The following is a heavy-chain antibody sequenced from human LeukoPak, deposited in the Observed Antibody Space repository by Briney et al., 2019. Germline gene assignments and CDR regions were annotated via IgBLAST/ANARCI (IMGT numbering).Heavy chain of an antibody. Sequence: SETLSLTCTVSGGSISSSSYYWGWIRQPPGKGLEWIGSIYYSGSTYYNPSLKNRVTISVDTSKNQFSLKLSSVTAADTAVYYCARVIRIAEYYFDYWGQGTLVTVSS. D-gene: IGHD6-13*01. CDR2: IYYSGST. J-gene: IGHJ4*02. V-gene: IGHV4-39*01. CDR1: GGSISSSSYY. CDR3: ARVIRIAEYYFDY.